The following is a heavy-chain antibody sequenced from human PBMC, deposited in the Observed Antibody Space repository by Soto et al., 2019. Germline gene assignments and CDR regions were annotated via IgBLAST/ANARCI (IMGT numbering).Heavy chain of an antibody. V-gene: IGHV3-48*01. J-gene: IGHJ4*02. CDR1: GFTFSSYG. CDR3: ARDLNLGSFDY. CDR2: ISSSSSTI. Sequence: GGSLRLSCAASGFTFSSYGMHWVRQAPGKGLEWVSYISSSSSTIYYADSVKGRFTIFRENAKNLLFLQMNSLRAEDTAVYYCARDLNLGSFDYWGQGTLVTVSS.